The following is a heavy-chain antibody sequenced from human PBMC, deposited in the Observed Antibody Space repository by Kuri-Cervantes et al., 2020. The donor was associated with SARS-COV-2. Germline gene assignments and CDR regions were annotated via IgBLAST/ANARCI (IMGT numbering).Heavy chain of an antibody. V-gene: IGHV3-64*02. CDR1: GFTFSSYA. J-gene: IGHJ2*01. Sequence: GESLKISCAASGFTFSSYAMHWVRQAPGKGLEYVSAISSNGGSTYYADSVKGRFTISRDNSKNTLYLQMGSLRAEDMAVYYCARDLKYWYFDLWGRGTLVTVSS. CDR3: ARDLKYWYFDL. CDR2: ISSNGGST.